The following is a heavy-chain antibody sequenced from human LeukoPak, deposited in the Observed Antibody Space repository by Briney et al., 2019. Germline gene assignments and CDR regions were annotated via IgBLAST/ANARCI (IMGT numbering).Heavy chain of an antibody. CDR3: ARQAIVVVPAAIREYYYYMDV. D-gene: IGHD2-2*02. V-gene: IGHV5-51*01. Sequence: GESLKISCKGSGYSFTSYWIGWVRQMPGKGLEWMGIIYPGDSDTRYSPSFQGQVTISADKSSSTAYLQWSSLKASDTAMYYCARQAIVVVPAAIREYYYYMDVWGKGTTVTVSS. CDR1: GYSFTSYW. CDR2: IYPGDSDT. J-gene: IGHJ6*03.